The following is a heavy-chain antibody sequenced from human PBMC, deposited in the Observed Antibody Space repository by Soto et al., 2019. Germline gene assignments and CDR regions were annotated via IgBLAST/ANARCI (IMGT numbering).Heavy chain of an antibody. Sequence: QLQLRESGSGLVKPSQALYLTCAVSDGSISSGGYSWSWIRQPPGKGLEWIGYIYHSGSTYYNPSLKSRVTISVDRSKNQFSLKLSSVTAADTAVYYCARVGVVAATGIDYWGQGTLVTVSS. CDR2: IYHSGST. V-gene: IGHV4-30-2*01. D-gene: IGHD2-15*01. J-gene: IGHJ4*02. CDR1: DGSISSGGYS. CDR3: ARVGVVAATGIDY.